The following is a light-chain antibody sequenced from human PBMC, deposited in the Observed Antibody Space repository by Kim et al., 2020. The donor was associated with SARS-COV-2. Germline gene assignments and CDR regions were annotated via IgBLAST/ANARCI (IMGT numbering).Light chain of an antibody. CDR3: QQYAYWRA. V-gene: IGKV3-15*01. Sequence: EIVMTQSPATLSLSPGERATLSCRASQSISSSLAWYQQKPGQAPRVLIYGASARATGVPARFSGSGSGTEFTLTISTLQSEDFAVYYCQQYAYWRAFGQGTRLEIK. CDR2: GAS. J-gene: IGKJ5*01. CDR1: QSISSS.